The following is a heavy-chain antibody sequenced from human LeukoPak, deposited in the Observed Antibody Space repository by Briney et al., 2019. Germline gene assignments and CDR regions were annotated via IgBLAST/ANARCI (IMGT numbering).Heavy chain of an antibody. CDR3: ARDPYGSGSFDAFDI. Sequence: PSETLSLTCTVSGGSISSYYWGWIRQPPGKGLEWIGSIYYSGSTYYNPSLKSRVTISVDTSKNQFSLKLSSVTAADTAVYYCARDPYGSGSFDAFDIWGQGTMVTVSS. J-gene: IGHJ3*02. CDR2: IYYSGST. CDR1: GGSISSYY. D-gene: IGHD3-10*01. V-gene: IGHV4-39*07.